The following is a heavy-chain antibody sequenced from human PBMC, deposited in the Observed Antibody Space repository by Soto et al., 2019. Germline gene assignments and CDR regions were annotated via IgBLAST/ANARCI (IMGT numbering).Heavy chain of an antibody. CDR3: ALTRRSSLLEVAGPGFEY. D-gene: IGHD6-19*01. V-gene: IGHV3-30*03. CDR2: LSYEGSEE. J-gene: IGHJ4*02. CDR1: GFNFGVFG. Sequence: QVRLVESGGGVVQPGRSPRLSCAASGFNFGVFGMHWVRQAPGKGLEWLSVLSYEGSEEYYADSVRGRFTISRDNSKNTLFLQMDSLRVDDTGVYYCALTRRSSLLEVAGPGFEYWGQGTLVTVS.